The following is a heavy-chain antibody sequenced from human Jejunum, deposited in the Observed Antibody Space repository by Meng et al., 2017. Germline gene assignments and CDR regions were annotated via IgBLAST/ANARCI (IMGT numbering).Heavy chain of an antibody. J-gene: IGHJ4*02. CDR2: IYYSGST. D-gene: IGHD6-13*01. CDR3: AHSSSSSSYGFDY. Sequence: SETLSLTCTVSGGSVSSGSHYWSWIRQPPGKGLEWIGYIYYSGSTTYSPSLKSRVTISVDTAKNQVSLKLSSVTAADTAVYYCAHSSSSSSYGFDYWGQGTRVTVSS. V-gene: IGHV4-61*01. CDR1: GGSVSSGSHY.